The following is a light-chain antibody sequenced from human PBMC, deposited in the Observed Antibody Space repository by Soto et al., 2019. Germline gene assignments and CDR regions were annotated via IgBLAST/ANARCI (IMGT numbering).Light chain of an antibody. V-gene: IGKV1-39*01. J-gene: IGKJ1*01. CDR3: QQSYSTLSWT. Sequence: DIQMTQSPSSLSASVGDRVTITCRASQGISSYLNWYQQKPGKAPNLLIYAASSLQSGVPSRFSGSGSGTDFTLTISSRQPEDFATYYCQQSYSTLSWTFGQGTKVEIK. CDR1: QGISSY. CDR2: AAS.